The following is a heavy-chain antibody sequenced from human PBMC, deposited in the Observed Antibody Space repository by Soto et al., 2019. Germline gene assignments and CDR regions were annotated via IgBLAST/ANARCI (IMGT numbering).Heavy chain of an antibody. V-gene: IGHV3-72*01. CDR1: GFTFSVYY. CDR3: TRSIPGTTSSDY. J-gene: IGHJ4*02. D-gene: IGHD1-7*01. CDR2: SRDKGNSYST. Sequence: EVQLLESGGGLVQPGGSLRLSCAGSGFTFSVYYIDWVRQAPGKGLEWVGRSRDKGNSYSTDYAASVKGRFTVSRDASKNSLYLQMNSLKTEDTALYYCTRSIPGTTSSDYWGQGTLVTVSS.